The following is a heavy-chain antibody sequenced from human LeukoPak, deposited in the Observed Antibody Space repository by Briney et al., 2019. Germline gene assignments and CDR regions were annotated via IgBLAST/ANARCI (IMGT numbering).Heavy chain of an antibody. CDR3: STGRAYLRY. D-gene: IGHD3-10*01. Sequence: PSETLSLTCSVSGFSISSGFYWAWIRQPPGKGLEWIGSMYFNGSTFYNPSLRSRLTISVDTSKNQFSLKLSSVTAADTAVYFCSTGRAYLRYWGQGTLVTVSS. J-gene: IGHJ4*02. V-gene: IGHV4-38-2*02. CDR2: MYFNGST. CDR1: GFSISSGFY.